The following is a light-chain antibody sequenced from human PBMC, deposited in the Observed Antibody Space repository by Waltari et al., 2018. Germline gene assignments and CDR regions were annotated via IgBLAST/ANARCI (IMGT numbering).Light chain of an antibody. J-gene: IGKJ2*01. CDR3: MQGLQTPYT. V-gene: IGKV2-28*01. Sequence: DIVMIQSPLSLLVTPGEPASISCRSSQRLLHSIGHHFFDWYLQKPGQSPQLLIYWGSNRASGVPDRVSGSGSGTDFTLKISRVEAEDVGVYYCMQGLQTPYTFGQGTKLEIK. CDR1: QRLLHSIGHHF. CDR2: WGS.